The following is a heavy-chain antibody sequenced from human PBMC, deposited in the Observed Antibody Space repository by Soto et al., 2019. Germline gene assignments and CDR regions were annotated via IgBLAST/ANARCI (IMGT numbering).Heavy chain of an antibody. D-gene: IGHD3-3*01. CDR1: GFRFSDYA. Sequence: GGSLRLSCGGSGFRFSDYAMGWVRQAPGKGLEWVSFISDGGRSTYYSDSVKGRFTVSRDNAKNTVYLQLHGLRVEDTAVYFCARPFDFWDRYSPLSYCGRGTLVSVCS. CDR3: ARPFDFWDRYSPLSY. J-gene: IGHJ4*02. V-gene: IGHV3-23*01. CDR2: ISDGGRST.